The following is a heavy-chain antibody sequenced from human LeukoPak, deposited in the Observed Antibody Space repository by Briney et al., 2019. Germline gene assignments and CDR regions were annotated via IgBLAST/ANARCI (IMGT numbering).Heavy chain of an antibody. CDR2: ISSSSTTV. CDR3: ARDDCGSTTCYGDY. D-gene: IGHD2-2*01. CDR1: GFTFRSYN. J-gene: IGHJ4*02. Sequence: GGSLRLSCAASGFTFRSYNMNWVRQAPGKGLEWVSYISSSSTTVYYADSVKGRFTISRDNAKNSPYLQMNSLRAEDTAVYYCARDDCGSTTCYGDYWGQGTLVTVSS. V-gene: IGHV3-48*01.